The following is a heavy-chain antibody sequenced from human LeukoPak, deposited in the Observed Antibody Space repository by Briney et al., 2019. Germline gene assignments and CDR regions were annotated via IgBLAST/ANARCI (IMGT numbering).Heavy chain of an antibody. D-gene: IGHD6-6*01. Sequence: GGSLRLSCAASGFTFSSYAMSWVRQAPGKGLEWVSAISGSGGSTYYADSVKGRFTISRDNSKNTLYLQMNSLRAEDTAVYYCAKVRMYSSSSLLFDYWGQGTLVTVSS. CDR2: ISGSGGST. CDR3: AKVRMYSSSSLLFDY. J-gene: IGHJ4*02. CDR1: GFTFSSYA. V-gene: IGHV3-23*01.